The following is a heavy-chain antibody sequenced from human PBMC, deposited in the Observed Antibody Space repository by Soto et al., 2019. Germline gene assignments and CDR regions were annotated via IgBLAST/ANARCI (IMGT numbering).Heavy chain of an antibody. D-gene: IGHD4-17*01. V-gene: IGHV1-18*01. CDR2: ISPYNGNT. Sequence: ASVKVSCKASGYTFTSYDINWVRQATGQGLEWMGWISPYNGNTNYAQKLQGRVTMTTDTSTSTAYMELRSLRSDDTAVYYCALGAYGDPDYWGQGTLVTVS. CDR1: GYTFTSYD. J-gene: IGHJ4*02. CDR3: ALGAYGDPDY.